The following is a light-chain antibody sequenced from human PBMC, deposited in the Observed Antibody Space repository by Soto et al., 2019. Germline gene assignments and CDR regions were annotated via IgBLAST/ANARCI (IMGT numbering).Light chain of an antibody. Sequence: QSALTQPASVSGTPGQSITISCTGTSSDVGGYNYVSWYQQHPGKAPKLMIYEVSNRPSGVSHRFSGSKSGNTASLTIFGLQAEDEADYYCSSYTSSTPWVYGPGTEVTVL. V-gene: IGLV2-14*01. CDR1: SSDVGGYNY. CDR2: EVS. CDR3: SSYTSSTPWV. J-gene: IGLJ1*01.